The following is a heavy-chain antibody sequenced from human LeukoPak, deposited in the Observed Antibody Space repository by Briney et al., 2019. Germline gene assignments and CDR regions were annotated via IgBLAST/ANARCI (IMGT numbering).Heavy chain of an antibody. V-gene: IGHV4-39*07. CDR3: ARSNDYGELFDP. J-gene: IGHJ5*02. Sequence: SETLSLTCTVSGGSISSSSYYWGWIRQPPGKGLEWIGSIYYSGSTYYNPSLKSRVTISVDTSKNQFSLKLSSVTAADTAVYYCARSNDYGELFDPWGQGTLVTVSS. D-gene: IGHD4-17*01. CDR2: IYYSGST. CDR1: GGSISSSSYY.